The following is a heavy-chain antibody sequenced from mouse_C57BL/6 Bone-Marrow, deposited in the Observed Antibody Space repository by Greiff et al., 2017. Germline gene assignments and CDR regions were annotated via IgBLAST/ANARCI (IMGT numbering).Heavy chain of an antibody. CDR3: ASLLTWFAY. D-gene: IGHD1-1*01. J-gene: IGHJ3*01. Sequence: EVKLMESGPVLVKPGASVKMSCKASGYTFTDYYMNWVKQSHGKSLEWIGVINPYNGGTSYNQKFKGKATLTVDKSSSTAYMELNSLTSEDSAVYYCASLLTWFAYWGQGTLVTVSA. CDR1: GYTFTDYY. CDR2: INPYNGGT. V-gene: IGHV1-19*01.